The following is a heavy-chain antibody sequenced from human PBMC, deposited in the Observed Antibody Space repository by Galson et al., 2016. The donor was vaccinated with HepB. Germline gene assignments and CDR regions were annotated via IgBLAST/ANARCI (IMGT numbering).Heavy chain of an antibody. D-gene: IGHD3-10*01. V-gene: IGHV1-3*01. CDR1: GYTFTSSA. J-gene: IGHJ4*02. Sequence: SVKVSCKASGYTFTSSAIHWLRQAPGHRLEWMGWINAANGDTKYSQKFQGRVTITRDTSASTVYMELSSLRSEDTAMYYCAREGAYYGSGSYYNPGEYWGQGTLVTVSS. CDR3: AREGAYYGSGSYYNPGEY. CDR2: INAANGDT.